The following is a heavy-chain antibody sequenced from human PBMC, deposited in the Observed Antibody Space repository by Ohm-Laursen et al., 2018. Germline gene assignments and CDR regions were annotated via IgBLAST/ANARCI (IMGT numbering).Heavy chain of an antibody. J-gene: IGHJ4*02. V-gene: IGHV4-38-2*01. CDR3: ARVEQQLTYYFDY. CDR2: IYHSGST. Sequence: SDTLSLTCAVSGYSISSGYYWGWIRQPPGKGLEWIGSIYHSGSTYYNPSLKSRVTISVDTSKSQFSLKLSSVTAADTAVYYCARVEQQLTYYFDYWGQGTLVTVSS. CDR1: GYSISSGYY. D-gene: IGHD6-13*01.